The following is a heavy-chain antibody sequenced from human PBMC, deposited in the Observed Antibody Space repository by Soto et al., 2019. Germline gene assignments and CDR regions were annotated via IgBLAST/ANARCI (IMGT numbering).Heavy chain of an antibody. V-gene: IGHV4-39*01. J-gene: IGHJ4*02. CDR2: IYYDGST. D-gene: IGHD2-15*01. CDR1: GGSINSNNYY. Sequence: PSETLSLTCTVSGGSINSNNYYWAWIRQPPGKGLAWIASIYYDGSTYYNPSLKSRVTISIDTSKNQFSLRLRSVTAADTAIYYCAKVVVDATRHTDFESWGQGTLVTVSS. CDR3: AKVVVDATRHTDFES.